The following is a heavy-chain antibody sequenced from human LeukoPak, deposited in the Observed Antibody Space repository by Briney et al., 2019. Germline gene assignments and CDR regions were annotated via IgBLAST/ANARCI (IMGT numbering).Heavy chain of an antibody. Sequence: ASVKASCKASGYTFTSYDINWVRQATGQGLEWMGWMNPNSGNTGYAQKFQGRVTMTRNTSISTAYMELSSLRSEDTAVYYCARLDSIAVAGRPLYYFDYWGQGTLVTVSS. CDR2: MNPNSGNT. J-gene: IGHJ4*02. V-gene: IGHV1-8*01. CDR3: ARLDSIAVAGRPLYYFDY. D-gene: IGHD6-19*01. CDR1: GYTFTSYD.